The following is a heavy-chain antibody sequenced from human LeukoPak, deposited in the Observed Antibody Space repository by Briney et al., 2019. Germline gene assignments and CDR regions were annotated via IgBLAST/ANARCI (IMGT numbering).Heavy chain of an antibody. CDR3: ARDGGYCGGGNCYSED. V-gene: IGHV3-11*06. J-gene: IGHJ4*02. Sequence: GGSLRPSCAASGFTFSDYYMTWIRQAPGKGLEWVSYISSSGSYINYADSVKGRFTISRDNAKNSLYLQMNSLRAEDTAVYYCARDGGYCGGGNCYSEDWGQGTLVTVSS. CDR1: GFTFSDYY. D-gene: IGHD2-15*01. CDR2: ISSSGSYI.